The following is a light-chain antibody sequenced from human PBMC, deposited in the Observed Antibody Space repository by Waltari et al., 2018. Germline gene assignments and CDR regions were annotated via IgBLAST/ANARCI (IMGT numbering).Light chain of an antibody. CDR3: QQYNSYSWT. V-gene: IGKV1-5*01. CDR1: QGIRSW. CDR2: DAS. Sequence: DIQMTQSPPSVSASVGDRVTITCRASQGIRSWLAWYQQKPGKVPKLLIDDASSLESGVPSRFSGSGSGTEFTLTISSLQPDDFATYYCQQYNSYSWTFGQGTKVEIK. J-gene: IGKJ1*01.